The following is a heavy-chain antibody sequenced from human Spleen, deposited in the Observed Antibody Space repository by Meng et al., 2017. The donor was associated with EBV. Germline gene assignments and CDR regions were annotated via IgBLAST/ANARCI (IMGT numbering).Heavy chain of an antibody. Sequence: QGRLQGPGPGLVKPSGTLSLTCAVSGGSISSSNWWSWVRQPPGKGLEWIGEIYHSGSTNYNPSLKSRVTISVDKSKNQFSLKLSSVTAADTAVYYCARDGSGSGTDFDYWGQGTLVTVSS. CDR1: GGSISSSNW. J-gene: IGHJ4*02. D-gene: IGHD1-1*01. CDR2: IYHSGST. V-gene: IGHV4-4*02. CDR3: ARDGSGSGTDFDY.